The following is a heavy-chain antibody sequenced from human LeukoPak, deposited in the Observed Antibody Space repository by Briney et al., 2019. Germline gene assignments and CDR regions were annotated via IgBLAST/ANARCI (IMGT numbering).Heavy chain of an antibody. CDR1: GFTVSSDY. D-gene: IGHD5-24*01. CDR2: ISSGGST. Sequence: GGSLRLSCAASGFTVSSDYMGWVRQAPEKGLEWVSLISSGGSTYYADSLKGRFTISRDNSKNTLYLQMNSLRAEDTAVYYCGRLGDGYNDNYWGQGTRVTVSS. J-gene: IGHJ4*02. CDR3: GRLGDGYNDNY. V-gene: IGHV3-66*01.